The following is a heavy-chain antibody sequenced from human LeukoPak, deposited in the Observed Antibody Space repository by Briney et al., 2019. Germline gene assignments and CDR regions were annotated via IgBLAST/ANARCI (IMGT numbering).Heavy chain of an antibody. CDR2: INWSSDRI. J-gene: IGHJ6*03. CDR1: GFTFDDYA. CDR3: AKGGIHRGYYYYYMDV. V-gene: IGHV3-9*01. D-gene: IGHD6-13*01. Sequence: GGSLRLSCAASGFTFDDYAMHWVRQAPGKGLEWVSGINWSSDRIGYADSVKGRFTISRDNAKKSLYSQMNSLRAEDTALYYCAKGGIHRGYYYYYMDVWGKGTTVTISS.